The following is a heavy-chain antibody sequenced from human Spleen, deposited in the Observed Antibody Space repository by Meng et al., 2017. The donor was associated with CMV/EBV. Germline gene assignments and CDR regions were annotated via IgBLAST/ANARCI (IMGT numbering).Heavy chain of an antibody. CDR3: AKTQTFYFGSGSYRYFDY. V-gene: IGHV3-23*01. Sequence: GSLRLSCAASGFMFSRYAMSWVRQAPGKGLEWVSAISGSGGSTYYADSVKGRFTISRDNSKDTLYLQMNSLRAEDTAVYYCAKTQTFYFGSGSYRYFDYWGQGTLVTVSS. J-gene: IGHJ4*02. CDR2: ISGSGGST. CDR1: GFMFSRYA. D-gene: IGHD3-10*01.